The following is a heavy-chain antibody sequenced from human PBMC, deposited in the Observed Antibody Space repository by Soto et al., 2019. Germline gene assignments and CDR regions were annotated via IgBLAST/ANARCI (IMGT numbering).Heavy chain of an antibody. CDR3: ARDTDYHGSMDV. V-gene: IGHV4-4*07. J-gene: IGHJ6*02. D-gene: IGHD3-10*01. Sequence: PAETLGLSCTVSVGSISNYYWSWIRQPAGKGLEWIGRFYISGTTNYNPSLKSRVTMSLDTSKNQLSLNLTSVTAADTAVYFCARDTDYHGSMDVWGPGTTVTVSS. CDR2: FYISGTT. CDR1: VGSISNYY.